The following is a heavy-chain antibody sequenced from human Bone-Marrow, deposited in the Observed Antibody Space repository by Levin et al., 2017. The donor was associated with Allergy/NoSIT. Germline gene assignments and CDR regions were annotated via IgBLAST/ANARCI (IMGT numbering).Heavy chain of an antibody. J-gene: IGHJ6*02. V-gene: IGHV3-23*01. CDR2: ISGSGGST. CDR3: AKDIIVAAAGPDYYYDYGMDV. Sequence: GGSLRLSCAASGFTFSSYAMSWVRQAPGKGLEWVSAISGSGGSTYYADSVKGRFTISRDNSKNTLYLQMNSLRAEDTAVYYCAKDIIVAAAGPDYYYDYGMDVWGQGTTVTVSS. CDR1: GFTFSSYA. D-gene: IGHD6-13*01.